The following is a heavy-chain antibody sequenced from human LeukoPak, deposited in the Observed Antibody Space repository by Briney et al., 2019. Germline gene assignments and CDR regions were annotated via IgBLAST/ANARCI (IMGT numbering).Heavy chain of an antibody. CDR3: ARGRRAAAGSVDY. CDR1: GGSISSGSYY. D-gene: IGHD6-13*01. Sequence: PSETLSLTCTVSGGSISSGSYYWSWIRQPAGKGLERIGRIYTSGSTNYNPSLKSRVTISVDTSKNQFSLKLSSVTAADTAVYYCARGRRAAAGSVDYWGQGTLVTVSS. J-gene: IGHJ4*02. V-gene: IGHV4-61*02. CDR2: IYTSGST.